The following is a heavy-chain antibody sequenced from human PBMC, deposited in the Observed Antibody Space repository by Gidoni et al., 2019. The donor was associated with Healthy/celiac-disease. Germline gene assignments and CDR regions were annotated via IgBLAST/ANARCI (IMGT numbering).Heavy chain of an antibody. V-gene: IGHV3-33*01. CDR1: GFTFSSYG. CDR2: IWYDGSNK. Sequence: QVQLVESGGGVVQPGRSLRLSCAASGFTFSSYGMHWVRQAPGKGLEWVAVIWYDGSNKYYADSVNGRFTISRDNSKNTLYLQMNSLRAEDTAVYYCARDYRYSSSFSYYYMDVWGKGTTVTVSS. CDR3: ARDYRYSSSFSYYYMDV. D-gene: IGHD6-6*01. J-gene: IGHJ6*03.